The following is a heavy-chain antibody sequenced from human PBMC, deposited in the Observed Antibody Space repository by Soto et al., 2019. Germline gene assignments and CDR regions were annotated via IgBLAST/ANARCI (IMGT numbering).Heavy chain of an antibody. J-gene: IGHJ4*02. Sequence: EVQLLESGGGLVQPGGSLRLSCAASGFTFSSYAMSWVRQAPGKGLEWVSAISGSGGSTYYADSVKGRFTISRDNSKNTLYLQMNSLRAEDTAVYYCAKDLVVVTAIPAYFDYWGQGTLVTVSS. CDR3: AKDLVVVTAIPAYFDY. V-gene: IGHV3-23*01. CDR1: GFTFSSYA. CDR2: ISGSGGST. D-gene: IGHD2-21*02.